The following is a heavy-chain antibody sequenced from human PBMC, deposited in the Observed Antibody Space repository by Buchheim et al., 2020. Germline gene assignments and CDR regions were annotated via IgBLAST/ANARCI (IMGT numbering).Heavy chain of an antibody. CDR3: TRVIGYGDYYFDY. Sequence: EVQLVESGGGLVQPGRSLRLSCTASGFTFGDYAMSWVRQAPGKGLEWVGFIRSKAYGGTTEYAASVKGRFTISRDDYKSNAYLQMNSLKTEDTAVYYCTRVIGYGDYYFDYWGQGTL. CDR1: GFTFGDYA. D-gene: IGHD4-17*01. CDR2: IRSKAYGGTT. V-gene: IGHV3-49*04. J-gene: IGHJ4*02.